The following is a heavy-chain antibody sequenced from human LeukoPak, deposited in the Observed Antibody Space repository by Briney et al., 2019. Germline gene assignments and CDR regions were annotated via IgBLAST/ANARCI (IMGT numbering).Heavy chain of an antibody. CDR1: GFTFSSYS. V-gene: IGHV3-21*01. J-gene: IGHJ4*02. D-gene: IGHD6-6*01. CDR2: ISSSSSYI. CDR3: ARDRGSSSTGSDY. Sequence: GSLRLSCAASGFTFSSYSMNWVRPAPGKGLEWVSSISSSSSYIYYADSVKGRFTISRDNAKNSLYLQMNSLRAEDTAVYYCARDRGSSSTGSDYWGQGTLVTVSS.